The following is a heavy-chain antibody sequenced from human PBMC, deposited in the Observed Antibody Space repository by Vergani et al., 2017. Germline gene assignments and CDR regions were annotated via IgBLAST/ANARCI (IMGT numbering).Heavy chain of an antibody. D-gene: IGHD6-13*01. CDR2: INPNSGGT. Sequence: QLVQSGPEVKKPGASVKVSCKASGYTFTGYYMHWVRQAPGQGLEWMGWINPNSGGTNYAQKFQGRVTMTRDTAISTAYMELSRLRSGDTAVYYCARDSRQLVLRYYYGMDVWGQGTTVTVSS. V-gene: IGHV1-2*02. J-gene: IGHJ6*02. CDR3: ARDSRQLVLRYYYGMDV. CDR1: GYTFTGYY.